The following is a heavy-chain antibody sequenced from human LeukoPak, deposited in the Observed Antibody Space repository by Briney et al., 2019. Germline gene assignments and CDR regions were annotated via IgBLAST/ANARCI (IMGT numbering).Heavy chain of an antibody. J-gene: IGHJ4*02. CDR3: AKHTREGASDTPFDY. CDR1: GYTFTSYW. CDR2: IYPGDSDT. D-gene: IGHD2-15*01. V-gene: IGHV5-51*01. Sequence: GESLKISCKGFGYTFTSYWVGWVRPMPGKGLEWMGIIYPGDSDTRYNPSFQGQVTISADKSINTAYLQWSSLKASDTAIYYCAKHTREGASDTPFDYWGQGTLVTVSS.